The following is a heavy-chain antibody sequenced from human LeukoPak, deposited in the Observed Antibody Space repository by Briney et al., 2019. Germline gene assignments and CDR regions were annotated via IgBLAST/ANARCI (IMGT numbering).Heavy chain of an antibody. D-gene: IGHD6-13*01. J-gene: IGHJ4*02. CDR3: ARDPIGSRWPYYFDS. V-gene: IGHV1-3*01. Sequence: ASVKVSCKASGYTFTSYYMHWVRQAPGQRLEWMGWINAGNGNTKYSQKFQARVTITRDTSASTAYMELSSLRSEDTAVYYCARDPIGSRWPYYFDSWGQGTLVTVSS. CDR1: GYTFTSYY. CDR2: INAGNGNT.